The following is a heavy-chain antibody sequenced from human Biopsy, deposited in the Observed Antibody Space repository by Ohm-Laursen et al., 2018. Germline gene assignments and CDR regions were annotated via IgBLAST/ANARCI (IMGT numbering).Heavy chain of an antibody. D-gene: IGHD1-26*01. Sequence: GSLRLSCSASGVTLSGYKMNWVRQAPGKGLEWVSSISGSSTYIYYADSVKGRFTISRDNAKNSLSLQMNSLRADDTTIYYCARDPIVGSKADGMDVWGQGTTVTVSS. V-gene: IGHV3-21*01. J-gene: IGHJ6*02. CDR1: GVTLSGYK. CDR3: ARDPIVGSKADGMDV. CDR2: ISGSSTYI.